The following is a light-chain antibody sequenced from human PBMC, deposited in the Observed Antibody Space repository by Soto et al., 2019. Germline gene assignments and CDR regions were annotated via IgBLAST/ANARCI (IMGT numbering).Light chain of an antibody. Sequence: QSALTQPASVSGSPGQSITISCIGSSSDVGVYDYVSWYQQHPGTAPKLIIFDVNNRPSGVSDRFSGSKSGNTAFLTISGLQADDEANYYCASYTRTTTPVLFGGGTKVTVL. CDR1: SSDVGVYDY. J-gene: IGLJ2*01. V-gene: IGLV2-14*03. CDR3: ASYTRTTTPVL. CDR2: DVN.